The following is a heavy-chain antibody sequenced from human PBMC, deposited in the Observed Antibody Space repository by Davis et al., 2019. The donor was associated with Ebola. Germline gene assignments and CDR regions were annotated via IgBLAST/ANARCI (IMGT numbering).Heavy chain of an antibody. Sequence: GESLKISCAASGFTFSNYAMSWVRQAPGKGLEWVAVISYDGSNKYYADSVKGRFTISRDNSKNTLYLEMNSLRAEDTAVYYCARATGSGWCLGYWGQGSLVTVSS. CDR3: ARATGSGWCLGY. J-gene: IGHJ4*02. CDR2: ISYDGSNK. V-gene: IGHV3-30*03. D-gene: IGHD6-19*01. CDR1: GFTFSNYA.